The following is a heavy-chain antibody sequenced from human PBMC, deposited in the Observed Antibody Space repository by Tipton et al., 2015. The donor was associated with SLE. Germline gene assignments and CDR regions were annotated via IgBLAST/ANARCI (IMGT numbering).Heavy chain of an antibody. CDR2: LYGGGFGE. J-gene: IGHJ4*02. V-gene: IGHV3-23*01. CDR3: AKDEGHPHTDYFFDY. Sequence: GSLRLSCSASGFTFGDFAMSWVRQAPGKGLEWVAGLYGGGFGETYIDSVKGRFTISRDNSKNTLYLQMDWLRVEDTAIYYCAKDEGHPHTDYFFDYWGQVSLVTVSS. D-gene: IGHD3-3*01. CDR1: GFTFGDFA.